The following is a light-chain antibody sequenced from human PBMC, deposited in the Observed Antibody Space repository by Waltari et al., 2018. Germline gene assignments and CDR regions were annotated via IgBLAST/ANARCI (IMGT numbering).Light chain of an antibody. CDR3: QVCDNSGDRVV. CDR2: DDS. CDR1: NIGSKS. Sequence: SYVLTHPPSVSVAPGQTARITCEGNNIGSKSVHWDQQKPGQAPVLGVYDDSDRPSGIPERFSGSNSGNTATLSISRVDAGDEADYYCQVCDNSGDRVVFGGGTKLTVL. V-gene: IGLV3-21*02. J-gene: IGLJ2*01.